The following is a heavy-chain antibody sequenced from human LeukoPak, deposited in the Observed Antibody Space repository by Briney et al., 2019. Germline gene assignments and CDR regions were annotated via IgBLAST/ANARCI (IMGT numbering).Heavy chain of an antibody. Sequence: KPSETLSLTCAVYGGSFSGYYWSWIRQPPGKGLEWIGEINQSGSTNYNPSLKSRVTISVDTSKNQFSLKLSSVTAADTAVYYCARAFRPGIAAAGTRKYWFDPWGQGTLVTVSS. J-gene: IGHJ5*02. CDR1: GGSFSGYY. D-gene: IGHD6-13*01. CDR2: INQSGST. V-gene: IGHV4-34*01. CDR3: ARAFRPGIAAAGTRKYWFDP.